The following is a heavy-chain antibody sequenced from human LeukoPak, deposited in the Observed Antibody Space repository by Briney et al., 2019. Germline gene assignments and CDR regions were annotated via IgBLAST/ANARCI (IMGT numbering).Heavy chain of an antibody. Sequence: GGSLRLSCAASGFTVSSNYMSWVREAPGKGLEWVSVIYSGGSTYYADSVTGRFTISRDNSKNTLYLQMNSLRAEDTAVYYCARDTRTTVIPYFDYWGQGTLVTVSS. CDR3: ARDTRTTVIPYFDY. CDR1: GFTVSSNY. CDR2: IYSGGST. J-gene: IGHJ4*02. V-gene: IGHV3-66*02. D-gene: IGHD4-17*01.